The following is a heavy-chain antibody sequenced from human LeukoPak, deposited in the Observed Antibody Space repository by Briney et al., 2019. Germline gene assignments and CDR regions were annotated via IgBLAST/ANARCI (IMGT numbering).Heavy chain of an antibody. CDR2: IYYSGST. V-gene: IGHV4-39*01. J-gene: IGHJ4*02. CDR3: ARHPSRTYYYDSSGLN. Sequence: SETLSLTCTVPGGSISSSSYYWGWIRQPPGKGLEWIGSIYYSGSTYYNPSLKSRVTISVDTSKNQFSLKLSSVTAADTAVYYCARHPSRTYYYDSSGLNWGQGTLVTVSS. D-gene: IGHD3-22*01. CDR1: GGSISSSSYY.